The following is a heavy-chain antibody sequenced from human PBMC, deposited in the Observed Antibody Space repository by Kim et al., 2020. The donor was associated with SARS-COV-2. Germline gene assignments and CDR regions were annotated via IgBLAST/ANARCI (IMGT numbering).Heavy chain of an antibody. CDR2: IYSGGSK. J-gene: IGHJ4*02. CDR1: GFTVSSNY. D-gene: IGHD1-26*01. V-gene: IGHV3-66*02. Sequence: GGSLRLSCAASGFTVSSNYMSWVRQAPGKGLEWVSVIYSGGSKYYADSVKDRLTITSDNSKNTLYLQMNSLRAEDTAVYYCARDSGSYGVLDYWGQGTLVTVS. CDR3: ARDSGSYGVLDY.